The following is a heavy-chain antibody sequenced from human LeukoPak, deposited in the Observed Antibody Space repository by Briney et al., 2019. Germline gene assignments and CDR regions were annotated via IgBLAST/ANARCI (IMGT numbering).Heavy chain of an antibody. CDR3: ARQEGAHGVCGV. Sequence: GGSLKISCKGSGYRFTTYWIAWVRQMPGKGLEWMGIIYPADSDTRYSPSFQGQVTISADKSISTAYLQWSSLKSSDSAIYYCARQEGAHGVCGVWGQGTLVTVSS. D-gene: IGHD2-8*01. CDR1: GYRFTTYW. CDR2: IYPADSDT. J-gene: IGHJ3*01. V-gene: IGHV5-51*01.